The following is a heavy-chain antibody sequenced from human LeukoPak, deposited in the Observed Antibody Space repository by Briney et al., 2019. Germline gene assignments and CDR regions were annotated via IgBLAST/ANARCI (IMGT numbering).Heavy chain of an antibody. Sequence: GGSLRLSCAASGFTFSSYAMHWVRQAPGKGMEWVAVISYDGSNKYYADSVKGRLTISRDNSKNTLYLQMNSLRAEDTAVYYCARDHGVTTLTLWYWGQGILVTVSS. V-gene: IGHV3-30*04. D-gene: IGHD1-26*01. CDR2: ISYDGSNK. CDR1: GFTFSSYA. J-gene: IGHJ4*02. CDR3: ARDHGVTTLTLWY.